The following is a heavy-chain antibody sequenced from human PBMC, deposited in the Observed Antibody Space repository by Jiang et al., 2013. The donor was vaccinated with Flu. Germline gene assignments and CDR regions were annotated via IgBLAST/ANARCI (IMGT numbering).Heavy chain of an antibody. CDR2: IYPGDSDT. V-gene: IGHV5-51*01. CDR1: GYSFTSYW. D-gene: IGHD3-10*01. CDR3: ARLTPPTMVRGVIMLRRNWFDP. J-gene: IGHJ5*02. Sequence: GAEVKKPGESLKISCKGSGYSFTSYWIGWVRQMPGKGLEWMGIIYPGDSDTRYSPSFQGQVTISADKSISTAYLQWSSLKASDTAMYYCARLTPPTMVRGVIMLRRNWFDPWGQGTLVTVSS.